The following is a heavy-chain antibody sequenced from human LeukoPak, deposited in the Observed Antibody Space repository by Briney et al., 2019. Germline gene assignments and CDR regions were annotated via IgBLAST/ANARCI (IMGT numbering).Heavy chain of an antibody. CDR2: IIPIFGTA. V-gene: IGHV1-69*01. D-gene: IGHD4-23*01. CDR3: ARDTVVPNAY. Sequence: GSSVKVSCKASGGPFSSYAISWVRQAPGQGLGWMGGIIPIFGTANYSQKFQGRVTITADESTSTAYMELSSLRSEDTAVYYCARDTVVPNAYWGQGTLVTVSS. CDR1: GGPFSSYA. J-gene: IGHJ4*02.